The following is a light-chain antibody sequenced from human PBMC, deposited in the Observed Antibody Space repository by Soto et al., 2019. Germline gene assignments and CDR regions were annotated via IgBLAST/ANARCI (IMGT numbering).Light chain of an antibody. CDR2: KAS. V-gene: IGKV1-5*03. Sequence: DIQMTQSPSTLSGSVGDRVTITCRASQTISSWSAWYQQKPGKPPKLLIYKASTLKSGVPSRFSGSGSGTEFTLTISSLQPDDVATYYCQHYNSYSEAFGQGTKVELK. CDR1: QTISSW. CDR3: QHYNSYSEA. J-gene: IGKJ1*01.